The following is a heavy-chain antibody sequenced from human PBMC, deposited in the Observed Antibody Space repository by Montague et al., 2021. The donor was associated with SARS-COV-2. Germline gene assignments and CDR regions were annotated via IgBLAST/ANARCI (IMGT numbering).Heavy chain of an antibody. J-gene: IGHJ4*02. CDR3: ARLLYYDILTGYPPPRNGGIYFDY. CDR1: GFSLSTSGVG. CDR2: IYWDDDK. Sequence: PALVKPTQTLTLTCTFSGFSLSTSGVGVGWIRQPPGKALEWLALIYWDDDKRYSPSLKSRLTITKDTSKNQVVLTMTNMDPVDTATYYCARLLYYDILTGYPPPRNGGIYFDYWGQGTLVTVSS. V-gene: IGHV2-5*02. D-gene: IGHD3-9*01.